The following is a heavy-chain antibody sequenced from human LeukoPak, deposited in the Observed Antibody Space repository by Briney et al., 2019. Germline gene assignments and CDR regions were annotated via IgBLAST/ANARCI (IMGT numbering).Heavy chain of an antibody. J-gene: IGHJ4*02. CDR2: IWYDGSNK. V-gene: IGHV3-33*01. D-gene: IGHD1-26*01. CDR1: GFTFSSYG. Sequence: PGRSLRLSCAASGFTFSSYGMHWVRQAPGKGLEWVAVIWYDGSNKYYADSVKGRFTISRDNSKNTLYLQMNSLRAEDTAVYYCAGGGGSYNAAFDYWGQGTLVTVSS. CDR3: AGGGGSYNAAFDY.